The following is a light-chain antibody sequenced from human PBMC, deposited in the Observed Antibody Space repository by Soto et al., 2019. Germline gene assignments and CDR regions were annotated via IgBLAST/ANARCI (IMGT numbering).Light chain of an antibody. J-gene: IGKJ2*01. CDR1: QDIDNY. Sequence: DIQMTQSPYSLSASVGDRVTITCQASQDIDNYLNWYQQKPGQAPKLLIYAASNLQTGVPSRFSGRGSGTDFTFTISSLQPEDVATYYCQLYGKLPPYTFGQGTKLELK. CDR2: AAS. V-gene: IGKV1-33*01. CDR3: QLYGKLPPYT.